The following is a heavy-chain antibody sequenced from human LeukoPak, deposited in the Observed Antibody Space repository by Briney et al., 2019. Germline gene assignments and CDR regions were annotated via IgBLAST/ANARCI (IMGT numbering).Heavy chain of an antibody. Sequence: GGSLRLSCAASGFTFSSYAMSWVRQAPGKGLEWVSAISGSGGSTYYADSVKGRFTISRDNSKNTLYLQMNSLRAEDTAVYYCATQYYGSGSYTPSGYWGQGTLVTVSS. J-gene: IGHJ4*02. CDR2: ISGSGGST. CDR1: GFTFSSYA. D-gene: IGHD3-10*01. V-gene: IGHV3-23*01. CDR3: ATQYYGSGSYTPSGY.